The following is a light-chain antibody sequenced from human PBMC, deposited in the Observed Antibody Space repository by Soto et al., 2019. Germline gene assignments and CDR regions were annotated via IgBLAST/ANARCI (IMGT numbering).Light chain of an antibody. V-gene: IGLV2-18*02. CDR3: SSFASGSTWV. CDR1: SSDVGSYNR. Sequence: QSALTQPPSVSGSPGQSVTISCTGTSSDVGSYNRVSWYQQPPGTAPKLMIYEVSNRPSGVPDRFSGSKSGNTASLTISGLQAEDEADYYCSSFASGSTWVFGGGTKLTFL. J-gene: IGLJ2*01. CDR2: EVS.